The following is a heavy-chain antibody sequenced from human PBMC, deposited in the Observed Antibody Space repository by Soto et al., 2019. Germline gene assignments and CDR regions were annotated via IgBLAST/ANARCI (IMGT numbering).Heavy chain of an antibody. CDR2: IFSSGST. CDR3: AREGSYSAYNFAHGIQLWSFDF. V-gene: IGHV4-4*07. Sequence: SEILSLTCTVSGDSINTFYWSWVRQPAGKGLEWIGRIFSSGSTSFNPSLESRVAMSVDTSKNHFSLNLSSVTAADMAVYYCAREGSYSAYNFAHGIQLWSFDFWGQGALVTVSS. D-gene: IGHD5-12*01. J-gene: IGHJ4*02. CDR1: GDSINTFY.